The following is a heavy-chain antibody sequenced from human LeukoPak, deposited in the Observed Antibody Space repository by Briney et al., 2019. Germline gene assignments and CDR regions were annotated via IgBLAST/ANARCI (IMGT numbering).Heavy chain of an antibody. V-gene: IGHV3-30*03. CDR2: ISYDGSNK. Sequence: GGSLRLSCAASGFSFSNFDMYWVRQAPGRGLEWVAAISYDGSNKYYADSVKGRFTISRDNSRNTLFLQMNSLRAEDSAVYHCARDYYFDYWGQGTLVTVSS. J-gene: IGHJ4*02. CDR1: GFSFSNFD. CDR3: ARDYYFDY.